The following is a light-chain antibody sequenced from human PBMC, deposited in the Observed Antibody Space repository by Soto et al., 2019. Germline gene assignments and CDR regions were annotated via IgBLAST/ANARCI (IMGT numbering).Light chain of an antibody. CDR2: GNN. Sequence: QSVLTQPPSASGTPGQRVTISCSGSGSSIGTNTVNWYRQLPGTAPKLLIYGNNQRPSGVPDRFSGSKSGTSASLAISGLQSEDGAEYCCAEWEGDLKKVLFGGGTKVTV. V-gene: IGLV1-44*01. J-gene: IGLJ2*01. CDR1: GSSIGTNT. CDR3: AEWEGDLKKVL.